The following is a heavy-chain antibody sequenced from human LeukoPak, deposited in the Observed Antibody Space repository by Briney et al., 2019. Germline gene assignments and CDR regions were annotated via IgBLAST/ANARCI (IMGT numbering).Heavy chain of an antibody. CDR1: GGSISNSD. J-gene: IGHJ6*02. Sequence: PSETLSLTCTGSGGSISNSDWSWIRQPAEKGLEWIARISTSGTTNYNPSLKSRVSMSVDMSKNQFSLKLSSVIAADTAVYYCARASSMDVWDQGTTVTVSS. V-gene: IGHV4-4*07. CDR2: ISTSGTT. CDR3: ARASSMDV.